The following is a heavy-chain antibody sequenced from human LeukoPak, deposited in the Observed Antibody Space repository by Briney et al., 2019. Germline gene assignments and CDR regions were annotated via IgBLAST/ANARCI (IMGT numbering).Heavy chain of an antibody. V-gene: IGHV4-59*01. D-gene: IGHD3-22*01. CDR1: GGSISSYY. CDR2: IYYSGST. Sequence: SETLSLTCTVSGGSISSYYWSWIRQPPGKRLEWIGYIYYSGSTNYNPSLKSRVTISVDTSKNQFSLKLSSVTAADTAVYYCARGRSSGYYSYYFDYWGQGTLVTVSS. J-gene: IGHJ4*02. CDR3: ARGRSSGYYSYYFDY.